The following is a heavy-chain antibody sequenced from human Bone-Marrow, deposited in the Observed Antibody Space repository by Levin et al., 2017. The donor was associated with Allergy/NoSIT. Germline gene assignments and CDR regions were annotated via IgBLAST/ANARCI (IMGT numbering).Heavy chain of an antibody. Sequence: SETLSLTCTVSGGSISPYYWEWIRQSPGKGLEWIGYIYYSGTTNYNPSLKSQVTMSVDTSKSQFSLKLSSVTAADTAVYYCARSYGPGYGLDVWGQGTTVTVSS. CDR2: IYYSGTT. V-gene: IGHV4-59*01. D-gene: IGHD3-16*01. J-gene: IGHJ6*02. CDR1: GGSISPYY. CDR3: ARSYGPGYGLDV.